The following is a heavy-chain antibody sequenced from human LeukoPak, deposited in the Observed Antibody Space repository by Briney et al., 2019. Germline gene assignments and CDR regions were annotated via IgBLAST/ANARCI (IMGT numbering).Heavy chain of an antibody. CDR1: GFSFSSYE. V-gene: IGHV3-48*03. D-gene: IGHD3-22*01. J-gene: IGHJ3*02. Sequence: SGGSLRLSCAASGFSFSSYEMNWVRQAPGKGLEWISYISGSGFTIYFADSVKGRFTISRDNAKNSLYLQMNSLRAEDTAVYYCARRYYDSSGYLTYDAFDIWGQGTMVTVSS. CDR3: ARRYYDSSGYLTYDAFDI. CDR2: ISGSGFTI.